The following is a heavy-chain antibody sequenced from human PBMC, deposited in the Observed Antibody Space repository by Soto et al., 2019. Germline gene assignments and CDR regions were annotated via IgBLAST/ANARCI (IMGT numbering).Heavy chain of an antibody. Sequence: GGSLRLSCAASGFTFSSYGMHWVRQAPGKGLEWVAVISYDGSNKYYADSVKGRFTISRDNSKNTLYLQMNSLRAEDTAVYYCARDLAGGHTAMVSGGDYWGQGTLVTVSS. CDR3: ARDLAGGHTAMVSGGDY. D-gene: IGHD5-18*01. J-gene: IGHJ4*02. CDR1: GFTFSSYG. V-gene: IGHV3-30*03. CDR2: ISYDGSNK.